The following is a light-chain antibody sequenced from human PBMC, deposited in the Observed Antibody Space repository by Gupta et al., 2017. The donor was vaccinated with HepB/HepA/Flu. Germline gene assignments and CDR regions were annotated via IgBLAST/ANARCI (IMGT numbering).Light chain of an antibody. V-gene: IGLV1-47*01. Sequence: HSVLTQPPSASAPPGQRVTISCSGSSPHIGNNYVYWYQQLPGTAPKLLIYRNNQRPSGGPDRCSGSKSGTSASLAISGLRSEEEADYYCSTWDDSRSGHWVFGGGTKLTVL. J-gene: IGLJ3*02. CDR3: STWDDSRSGHWV. CDR2: RNN. CDR1: SPHIGNNY.